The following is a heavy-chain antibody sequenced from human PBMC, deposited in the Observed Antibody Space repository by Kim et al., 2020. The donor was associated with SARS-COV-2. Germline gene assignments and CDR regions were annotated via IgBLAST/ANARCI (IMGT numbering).Heavy chain of an antibody. V-gene: IGHV3-30*04. CDR1: GFTFSSYA. CDR3: ARGGPVSLVYFDY. CDR2: ISYDGSNK. J-gene: IGHJ4*02. Sequence: GGSLRLSCAASGFTFSSYAMHWVRQAPGKGLEWVAVISYDGSNKYYADSVKGRFTISRDNSKNTLYLQMNSLRAEDTAVYYCARGGPVSLVYFDYWGQGTLVTVSS. D-gene: IGHD2-15*01.